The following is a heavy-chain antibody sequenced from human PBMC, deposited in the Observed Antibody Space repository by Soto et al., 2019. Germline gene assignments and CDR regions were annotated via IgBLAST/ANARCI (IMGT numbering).Heavy chain of an antibody. J-gene: IGHJ5*01. D-gene: IGHD3-22*01. V-gene: IGHV4-34*01. Sequence: SETLSLTCAVYGGSFSGHSWTSIRQSPGKGLEWIGDINHSGRVNYSPSLKSRVTISLDTSKNQFSLTLSAVTAADTAMYYCSTRAYDTKGYYRFEPWGQGTMVTVSS. CDR2: INHSGRV. CDR3: STRAYDTKGYYRFEP. CDR1: GGSFSGHS.